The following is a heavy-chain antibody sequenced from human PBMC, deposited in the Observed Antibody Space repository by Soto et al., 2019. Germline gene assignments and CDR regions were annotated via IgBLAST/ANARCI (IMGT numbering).Heavy chain of an antibody. V-gene: IGHV1-3*01. J-gene: IGHJ4*02. CDR2: INAGNGNT. Sequence: RLEWMGWINAGNGNTKYSQKFQGRVTITRDTSASTAYMELSSLRSEDTAVYYCARDPVLLWCGELSPYYSDYWRQRTLVTVIS. D-gene: IGHD3-10*01. CDR3: ARDPVLLWCGELSPYYSDY.